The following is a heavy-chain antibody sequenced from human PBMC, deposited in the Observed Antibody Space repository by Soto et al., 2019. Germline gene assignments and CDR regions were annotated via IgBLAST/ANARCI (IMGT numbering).Heavy chain of an antibody. J-gene: IGHJ6*03. CDR3: AKESSGGNYYYYYYMDV. D-gene: IGHD6-19*01. V-gene: IGHV3-9*01. Sequence: GGSLRLSCAASGFTFDDYAMHWVRQAPGKGLEWVSGISWNSDSIGYADSVKGRFTISRDNAKNSLYLQMNSLRAEDTALYYCAKESSGGNYYYYYYMDVWGKGTTVTVSS. CDR1: GFTFDDYA. CDR2: ISWNSDSI.